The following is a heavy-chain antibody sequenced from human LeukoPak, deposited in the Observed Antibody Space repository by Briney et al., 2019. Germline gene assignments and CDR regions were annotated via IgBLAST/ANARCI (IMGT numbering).Heavy chain of an antibody. V-gene: IGHV3-48*03. CDR2: ISSSGSTI. CDR3: AKGDTTWELPHDY. Sequence: AGGSLRLSCAASGFTFSSYEMNWVRQAPGKGLEWVSYISSSGSTIYYADSVKGRFTISRGNAKNSLYLQMNSLRAEDTAVYYCAKGDTTWELPHDYWGQGTLVTVSS. CDR1: GFTFSSYE. J-gene: IGHJ4*02. D-gene: IGHD1-26*01.